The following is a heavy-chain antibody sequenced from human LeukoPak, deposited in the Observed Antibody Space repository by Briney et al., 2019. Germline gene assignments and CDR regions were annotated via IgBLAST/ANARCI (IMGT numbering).Heavy chain of an antibody. J-gene: IGHJ5*02. CDR1: GFTVRTYT. CDR2: ISYDGYYK. Sequence: GGSLRLSCAAPGFTVRTYTMHWVRQAPGKALEWVASISYDGYYKYYAESVKGPFIISRDNSKNTLYLQINSLRADDTAVYYCASAGAVTDSFVHWGEGTLVIVSS. CDR3: ASAGAVTDSFVH. D-gene: IGHD4-23*01. V-gene: IGHV3-30-3*01.